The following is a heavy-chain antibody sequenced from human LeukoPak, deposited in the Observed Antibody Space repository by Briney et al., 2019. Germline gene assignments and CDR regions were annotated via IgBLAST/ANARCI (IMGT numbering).Heavy chain of an antibody. Sequence: GESLKISCKGSGYSFTTYWVGWVRQIPGKGLEWMGIIYPGDSDTRYSPSFQGQVTISADKSISTAYLQWSSLKASDTAMYYCARRYCSGGSCGWFDPWGQGTLVTVSS. V-gene: IGHV5-51*01. D-gene: IGHD2-15*01. CDR3: ARRYCSGGSCGWFDP. J-gene: IGHJ5*02. CDR1: GYSFTTYW. CDR2: IYPGDSDT.